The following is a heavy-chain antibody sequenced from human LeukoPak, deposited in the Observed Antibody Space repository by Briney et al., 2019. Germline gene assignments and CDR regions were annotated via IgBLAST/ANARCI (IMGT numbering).Heavy chain of an antibody. V-gene: IGHV4-34*01. CDR1: GGSFSGYY. D-gene: IGHD3-3*01. Sequence: SETLSLTCAVYGGSFSGYYWSWIRQPPGKGLEWIGEINHSGSTNYNPSLKGRVTISEDTSKNQFSLKLSSVTAADTAVYYCARGLTYYDFWSGYYTGISERPNWFDPGAREPWSPSPQ. J-gene: IGHJ5*02. CDR2: INHSGST. CDR3: ARGLTYYDFWSGYYTGISERPNWFDP.